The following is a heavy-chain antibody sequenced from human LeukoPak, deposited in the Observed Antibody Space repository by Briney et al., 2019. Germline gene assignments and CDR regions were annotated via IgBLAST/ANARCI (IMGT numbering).Heavy chain of an antibody. CDR2: IIPIFGTA. Sequence: SVKVSCKASGGTFSSYAISWVRQAPGQGLEWMGGIIPIFGTANYAQKFQGRVTITADESTSTAYMELSSLRSEDTAVYYCARERDIVVVPAANYGMDVWGQGTTVTVSS. J-gene: IGHJ6*02. V-gene: IGHV1-69*13. D-gene: IGHD2-2*01. CDR1: GGTFSSYA. CDR3: ARERDIVVVPAANYGMDV.